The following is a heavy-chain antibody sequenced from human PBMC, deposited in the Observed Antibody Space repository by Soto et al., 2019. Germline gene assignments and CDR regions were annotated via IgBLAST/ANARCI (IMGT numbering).Heavy chain of an antibody. CDR1: GGTFSSYA. CDR2: IIPIFGTA. V-gene: IGHV1-69*13. J-gene: IGHJ4*02. D-gene: IGHD3-22*01. Sequence: SVKVSCKASGGTFSSYAISWVRQAPGQGLEWMGGIIPIFGTANYAQKFQGRVTITADESTSTAYMELSSLRSEDTAVYYCASSWINYYDSSGYYAYFDYWGQGTLVTFSS. CDR3: ASSWINYYDSSGYYAYFDY.